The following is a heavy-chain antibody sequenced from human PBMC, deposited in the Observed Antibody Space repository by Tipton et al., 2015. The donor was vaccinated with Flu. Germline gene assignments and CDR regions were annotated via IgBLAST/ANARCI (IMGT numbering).Heavy chain of an antibody. J-gene: IGHJ5*02. CDR1: GDSLSSGDYH. D-gene: IGHD5-24*01. V-gene: IGHV4-31*03. Sequence: TLSLTCTVSGDSLSSGDYHWSWIRQHPGKDLEWVGYVYHSGSTFYIPSLKSRLTISVDTSKNQFSLKLSSVTAADTAVYFCARKMAAVAPFDPWGPGTLVTVSS. CDR2: VYHSGST. CDR3: ARKMAAVAPFDP.